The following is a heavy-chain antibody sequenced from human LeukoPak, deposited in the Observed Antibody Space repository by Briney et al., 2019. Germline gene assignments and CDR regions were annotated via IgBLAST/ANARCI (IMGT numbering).Heavy chain of an antibody. CDR3: AKVAGIAAAGKTYYFDY. J-gene: IGHJ4*02. Sequence: SGGSLRLSCAASGFTFSSYGMHWVRQAPGKGLEWVAFIRYDGSNKYYADSVKGRFTISRDNSKNTLYLQMNSLRAEDTAVYYCAKVAGIAAAGKTYYFDYWGQGTLVTVSS. V-gene: IGHV3-30*02. CDR2: IRYDGSNK. D-gene: IGHD6-13*01. CDR1: GFTFSSYG.